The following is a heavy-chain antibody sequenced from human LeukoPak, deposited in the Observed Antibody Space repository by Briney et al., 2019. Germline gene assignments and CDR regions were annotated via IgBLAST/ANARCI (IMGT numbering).Heavy chain of an antibody. CDR2: INSDGSSR. V-gene: IGHV3-74*01. D-gene: IGHD7-27*01. J-gene: IGHJ4*02. CDR3: ARDRDWGCSYCSY. Sequence: PGGSLRLSCAASGFTFSSYWMHWVRQAPGKGLVWVSRINSDGSSRTNADSVKGRFTISRDNAKNTLYLQMNSLRAEDTAVYYCARDRDWGCSYCSYWGQGTLVTVSS. CDR1: GFTFSSYW.